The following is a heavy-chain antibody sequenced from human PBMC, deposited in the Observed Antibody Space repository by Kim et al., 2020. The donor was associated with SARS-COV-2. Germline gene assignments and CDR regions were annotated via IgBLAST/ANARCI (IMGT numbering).Heavy chain of an antibody. CDR3: ARGQDYYGSGSYYNEGSAHNWFDP. V-gene: IGHV4-34*01. CDR1: GGSFSGYY. J-gene: IGHJ5*02. CDR2: INHSGST. Sequence: SETLSLTCAVYGGSFSGYYWSWIRQPPGKGLEWIGEINHSGSTNYNPSLKSRVTISVDTSKNQFSLKLSSVTAADTAVYYCARGQDYYGSGSYYNEGSAHNWFDPWGQGTLVTVSS. D-gene: IGHD3-10*01.